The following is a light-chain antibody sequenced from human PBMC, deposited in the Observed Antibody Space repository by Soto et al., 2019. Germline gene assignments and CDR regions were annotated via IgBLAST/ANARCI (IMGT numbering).Light chain of an antibody. V-gene: IGLV2-14*01. CDR1: SSDVGGYNY. J-gene: IGLJ1*01. CDR3: SSYTSSSTPYYV. CDR2: DVS. Sequence: QSALTQPASVSGSPGQSITISCTGTSSDVGGYNYVSWYQQHPGKAPKLMIYDVSNRPSGVSNRFSGSKSGNTASLTISGLQAEDVADYYCSSYTSSSTPYYVFGTGTQLTVL.